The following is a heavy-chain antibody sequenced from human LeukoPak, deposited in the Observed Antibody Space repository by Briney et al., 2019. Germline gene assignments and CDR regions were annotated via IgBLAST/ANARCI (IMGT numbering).Heavy chain of an antibody. D-gene: IGHD3-10*01. CDR3: AKLHGDYRDY. Sequence: QTGGSLRLSCAGSGFTFSSQSMNWVRQVPGKGLEWVSAISGSGGSTYYADSVKGRFTISRDNSKNTLYLQMNSLRAEDTAVYYCAKLHGDYRDYWGQGTLVTVSS. CDR1: GFTFSSQS. V-gene: IGHV3-23*01. CDR2: ISGSGGST. J-gene: IGHJ4*02.